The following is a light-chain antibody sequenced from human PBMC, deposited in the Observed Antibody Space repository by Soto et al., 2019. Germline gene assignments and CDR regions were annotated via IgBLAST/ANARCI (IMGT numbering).Light chain of an antibody. CDR3: QQSSDFPLT. CDR2: AAT. CDR1: QGISSW. Sequence: DIEMTQTASFVAASLGYRVTITCRASQGISSWLAWYQQTPGKAPKLLIYAATILQSGVPSRFSGSESGTDSSPTISSLQPEDFATYFCQQSSDFPLTFGGGTKVDIK. V-gene: IGKV1D-12*01. J-gene: IGKJ4*01.